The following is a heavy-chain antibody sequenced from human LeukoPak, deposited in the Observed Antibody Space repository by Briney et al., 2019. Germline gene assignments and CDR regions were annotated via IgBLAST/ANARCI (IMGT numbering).Heavy chain of an antibody. Sequence: TSETLSLTCTVSGGSISSYYWSWIRQPPGKGLEWIGYIYYSGSTNYNPSLKSRVTISVDTSKNQFSLKLTSVTAADTAVYYCARTTEGGYAYGYFYYYYMDVWGKGTTVTISS. CDR1: GGSISSYY. D-gene: IGHD5-18*01. J-gene: IGHJ6*03. V-gene: IGHV4-59*01. CDR3: ARTTEGGYAYGYFYYYYMDV. CDR2: IYYSGST.